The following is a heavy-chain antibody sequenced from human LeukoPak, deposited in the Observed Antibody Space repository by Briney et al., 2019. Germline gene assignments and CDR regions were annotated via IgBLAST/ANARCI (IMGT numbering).Heavy chain of an antibody. CDR3: ASQADILTGYLP. CDR2: ISSSGSTI. Sequence: PGGSLRLSCAASGVTFSDYYMSWIRQAPGKGLEWVSYISSSGSTIYYADSVKGRFTISRDNAKNSLYLQMNSLRAEDTAVYYCASQADILTGYLPWGQGTLVTVSS. V-gene: IGHV3-11*01. D-gene: IGHD3-9*01. J-gene: IGHJ4*02. CDR1: GVTFSDYY.